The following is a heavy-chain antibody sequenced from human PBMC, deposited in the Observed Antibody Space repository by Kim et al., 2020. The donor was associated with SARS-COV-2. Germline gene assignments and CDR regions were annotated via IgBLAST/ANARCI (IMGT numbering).Heavy chain of an antibody. J-gene: IGHJ4*01. CDR2: VNHTGNT. Sequence: SETLSLTCAVYGGSFSDSNWSWIRQPPGPGLELIWEVNHTGNTNVNPSLTSRITISVDPSTTQFSLRLKSMTATATAVSYCARGRAGVVPAPVLGLGPNYAYFAADDWGRGTPVAVSS. D-gene: IGHD3-3*01. V-gene: IGHV4-34*01. CDR3: ARGRAGVVPAPVLGLGPNYAYFAADD. CDR1: GGSFSDSN.